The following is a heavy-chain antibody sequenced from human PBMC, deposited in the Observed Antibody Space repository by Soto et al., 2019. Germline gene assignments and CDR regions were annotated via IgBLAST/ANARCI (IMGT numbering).Heavy chain of an antibody. CDR1: GFSFSSYA. CDR3: AKLRSTVTTRRSMDV. Sequence: EVQLLESGGGLVQPGGSLRLSCVASGFSFSSYAMSWVRQAPGKGLEWVSAISGSGGSTYYADSVKGRFTISRDNSKNTLYLQMNSLRAEDTAVYYCAKLRSTVTTRRSMDVWGKGTTVTVSS. V-gene: IGHV3-23*01. J-gene: IGHJ6*03. D-gene: IGHD4-17*01. CDR2: ISGSGGST.